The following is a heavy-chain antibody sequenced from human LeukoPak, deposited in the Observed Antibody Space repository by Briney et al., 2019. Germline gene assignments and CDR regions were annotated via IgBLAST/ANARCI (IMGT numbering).Heavy chain of an antibody. CDR3: AREGIAVAGTEGGFDY. CDR2: ISSSSSYI. Sequence: GGSLRLSCAASGFTFSNYWMHWVRQAPGKGLEWVASISSSSSYIYYADSVKGRFTISRDNAKNSLYLQMNSLRAEGTAVYYCAREGIAVAGTEGGFDYWGQGTLVTVSS. CDR1: GFTFSNYW. V-gene: IGHV3-21*01. D-gene: IGHD6-19*01. J-gene: IGHJ4*02.